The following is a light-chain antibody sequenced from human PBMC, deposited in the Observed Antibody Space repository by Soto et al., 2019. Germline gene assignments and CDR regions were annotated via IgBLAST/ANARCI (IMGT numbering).Light chain of an antibody. CDR3: NSYTSSTTLV. Sequence: QSVLTHPASVSGSPGQSITISCTGTSSDVGGYNYVSWYQQHPGKAPKLLIYEVSNRPSGVSNRFTASKSGNTASLTISGLKDEDEADYYCNSYTSSTTLVFGGGTQLTVL. CDR1: SSDVGGYNY. V-gene: IGLV2-14*01. CDR2: EVS. J-gene: IGLJ2*01.